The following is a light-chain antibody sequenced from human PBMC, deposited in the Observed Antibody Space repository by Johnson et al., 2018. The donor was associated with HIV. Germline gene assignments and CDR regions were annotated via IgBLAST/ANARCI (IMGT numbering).Light chain of an antibody. CDR2: EKN. J-gene: IGLJ1*01. V-gene: IGLV1-51*02. CDR1: SSNIGNNY. Sequence: QLVLTQPPSVSAAPGQKVTISCSGSSSNIGNNYVSWYQQLPGTAPKLLIYEKNKRPSGIPDRFSASKSGTSATLDITGLQPGDEADYYCGTWDSSLGAHYVFGSGTEVTVL. CDR3: GTWDSSLGAHYV.